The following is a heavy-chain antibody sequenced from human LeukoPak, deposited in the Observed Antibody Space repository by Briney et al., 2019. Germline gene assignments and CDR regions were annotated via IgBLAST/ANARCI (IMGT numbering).Heavy chain of an antibody. CDR3: AREGDCSSTSCYAHYYYYYMDV. V-gene: IGHV3-11*04. CDR1: GFTFSDYY. J-gene: IGHJ6*03. D-gene: IGHD2-2*01. CDR2: ISSSGSTV. Sequence: PGGSLRLSCAASGFTFSDYYMSWTRQAPGKGLEWVSYISSSGSTVYYADSVKGRFTISRDNAKNSLYLQMNSLRAEDTAVYYCAREGDCSSTSCYAHYYYYYMDVWGKGTTVTVSS.